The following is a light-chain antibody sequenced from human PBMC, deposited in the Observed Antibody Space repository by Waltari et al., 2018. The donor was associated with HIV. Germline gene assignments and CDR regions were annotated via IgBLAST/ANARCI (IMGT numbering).Light chain of an antibody. J-gene: IGLJ2*01. CDR2: DCS. V-gene: IGLV2-11*01. CDR1: SSDVGGYNY. Sequence: QSALTQPRSVSGSPGQSVTISCTGTSSDVGGYNYVSWYQQHPGKAPKLMIYDCSKRPSGVPDRFSGSKSGSTASLTISGLQAEDEADYYCCSYAGSYTLVFGGGTKLTVL. CDR3: CSYAGSYTLV.